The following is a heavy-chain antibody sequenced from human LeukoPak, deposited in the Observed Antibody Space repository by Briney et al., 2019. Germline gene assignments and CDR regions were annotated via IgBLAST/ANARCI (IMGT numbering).Heavy chain of an antibody. CDR3: ARAKAGGCLYGGLFDY. V-gene: IGHV4-59*01. D-gene: IGHD3-16*01. CDR1: GGSISSYY. J-gene: IGHJ4*02. Sequence: PSETLSLTCTVSGGSISSYYWSWIRQPPGKGLEWIGYIYYSGSTNYNPSLKSRVTISVDTSKNQFSLKLSSVTAADTAVYYCARAKAGGCLYGGLFDYWGQGTLVTVSS. CDR2: IYYSGST.